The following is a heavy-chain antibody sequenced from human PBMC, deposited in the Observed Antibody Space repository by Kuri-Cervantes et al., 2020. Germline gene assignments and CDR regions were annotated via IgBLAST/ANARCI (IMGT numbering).Heavy chain of an antibody. CDR1: VGSVSSYT. D-gene: IGHD2-15*01. Sequence: AVQVSCKASVGSVSSYTTSWVRQAPGQGLEWMGRIIPILGIANYAQKFQGRVTITADKSTSTAYMELSSLRSEDTAVYYCARDGYCSGGSCCGYGMDVWGQGTTVTVSS. CDR2: IIPILGIA. V-gene: IGHV1-69*04. CDR3: ARDGYCSGGSCCGYGMDV. J-gene: IGHJ6*02.